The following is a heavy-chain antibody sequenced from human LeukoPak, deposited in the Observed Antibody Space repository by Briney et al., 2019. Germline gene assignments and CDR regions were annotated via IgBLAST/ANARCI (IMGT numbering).Heavy chain of an antibody. D-gene: IGHD2-15*01. CDR1: GYTFTSYA. V-gene: IGHV7-4-1*02. Sequence: ASVKVSCKASGYTFTSYAMNWVRQAPGQGLEWMGWINTNTGDPTYAQAFTGRVVFSLDTSVSTAYLQLSSLKAEDTAVYYCAREDCSGGSCYFEHNWFDPWGQGTLVTVSS. CDR2: INTNTGDP. CDR3: AREDCSGGSCYFEHNWFDP. J-gene: IGHJ5*02.